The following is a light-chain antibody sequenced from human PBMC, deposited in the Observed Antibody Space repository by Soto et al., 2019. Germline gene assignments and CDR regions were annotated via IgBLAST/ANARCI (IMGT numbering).Light chain of an antibody. CDR3: QSYDDNNWV. V-gene: IGLV6-57*04. CDR2: EDN. J-gene: IGLJ3*02. Sequence: NFMLTQPHSVSESPGKTVTISCTRSSGDIASNYVQWYQQRPGSAPTTVIFEDNLRPSGVPDRFSGSIDSSSSSASLTISGLKTEDEADYYCQSYDDNNWVFGGGTKLTVL. CDR1: SGDIASNY.